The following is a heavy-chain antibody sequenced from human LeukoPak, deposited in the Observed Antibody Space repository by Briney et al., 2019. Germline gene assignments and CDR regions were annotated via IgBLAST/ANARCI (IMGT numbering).Heavy chain of an antibody. CDR3: ARHGPPRSAPGWFDP. Sequence: SETLSLTCTVSGGSINSSSYYWGWIHQPPGKGLEWIGCIYYSGSTYYNPSLKSRVTISVDTSKNQFSLKLSSVTAADTAVYYCARHGPPRSAPGWFDPWGQGTLVTVSS. D-gene: IGHD3-10*01. J-gene: IGHJ5*02. V-gene: IGHV4-39*01. CDR1: GGSINSSSYY. CDR2: IYYSGST.